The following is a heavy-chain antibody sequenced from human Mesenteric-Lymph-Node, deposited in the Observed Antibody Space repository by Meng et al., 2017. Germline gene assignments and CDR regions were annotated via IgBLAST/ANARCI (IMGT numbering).Heavy chain of an antibody. J-gene: IGHJ5*02. V-gene: IGHV4-34*01. CDR1: GWSVMDYF. CDR3: ARVAFCGGDCYFLAP. D-gene: IGHD2-21*02. CDR2: INHSGST. Sequence: QVKLGRAGMLKPSVTVSRTSAVFGWSVMDYFCTWIRKPPGKGLEWIGEINHSGSTNYNPSLKSRVTISVDTSKNQFSLKLTSVTATDTAVYYCARVAFCGGDCYFLAPWGQGTLVTVSS.